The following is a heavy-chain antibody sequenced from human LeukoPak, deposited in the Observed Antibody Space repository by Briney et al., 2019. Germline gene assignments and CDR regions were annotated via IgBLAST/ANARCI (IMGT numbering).Heavy chain of an antibody. CDR1: GGSFSGYY. J-gene: IGHJ5*02. D-gene: IGHD2-15*01. CDR3: ARGLRHCSGGSCYYNWFDP. CDR2: INHSGST. V-gene: IGHV4-34*01. Sequence: SETLSLTCAVYGGSFSGYYWRWIRQPPEKGLEWIGVINHSGSTNYNPSLKSRVTISVDTSKNQFSLKLSSVTAADTAVYYCARGLRHCSGGSCYYNWFDPWGQGTLVTVSS.